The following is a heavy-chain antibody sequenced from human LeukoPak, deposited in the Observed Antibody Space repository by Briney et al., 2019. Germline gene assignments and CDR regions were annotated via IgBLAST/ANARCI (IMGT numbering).Heavy chain of an antibody. CDR2: IYSDESNK. CDR1: GFTLSSFG. CDR3: ARVRTGDYLDAFDI. Sequence: QPGRYLRLSGAASGFTLSSFGMHWVRPGPGKGLEWVAIIYSDESNKYYADSVRGRFTISRDNSKNTLYLQMNSLTAEDTALYYCARVRTGDYLDAFDIWGHGTMVFVSS. J-gene: IGHJ3*02. V-gene: IGHV3-33*01. D-gene: IGHD7-27*01.